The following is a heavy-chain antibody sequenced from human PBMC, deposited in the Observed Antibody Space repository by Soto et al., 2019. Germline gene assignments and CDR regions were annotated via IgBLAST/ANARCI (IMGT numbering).Heavy chain of an antibody. D-gene: IGHD3-16*02. Sequence: GAPVEVSCKVSGFTLTELSLHWVRQAPGKRLEWMGGFDPEDGETIYAQKFQGRVTMTEDTSTDTAYMELSSLRSEDTAVYYCATPTSLMITFGGVIVHDAFDIWGQGTMVTVSS. V-gene: IGHV1-24*01. J-gene: IGHJ3*02. CDR2: FDPEDGET. CDR3: ATPTSLMITFGGVIVHDAFDI. CDR1: GFTLTELS.